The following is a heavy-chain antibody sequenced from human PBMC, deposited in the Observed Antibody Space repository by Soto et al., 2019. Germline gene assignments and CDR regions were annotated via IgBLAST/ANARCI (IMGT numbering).Heavy chain of an antibody. D-gene: IGHD1-26*01. J-gene: IGHJ3*02. CDR3: APRRYGSFNIGAFDI. Sequence: VGSLRLSGAASGFSFSTYEMNWVRQAPGKGLEWVSYISKNGIDIYYADSVKGRFTNSRDNANNSLFLQMDSLRPEDTAVYYCAPRRYGSFNIGAFDIWGQGTMVTVSS. V-gene: IGHV3-48*03. CDR2: ISKNGIDI. CDR1: GFSFSTYE.